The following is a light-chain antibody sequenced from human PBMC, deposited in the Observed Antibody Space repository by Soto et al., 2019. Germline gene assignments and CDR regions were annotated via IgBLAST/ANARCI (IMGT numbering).Light chain of an antibody. CDR2: QAS. V-gene: IGKV1-5*03. CDR3: LQYQSYWT. Sequence: DIQMTQSPSTLSASVGDRVSITCRASQSISRQLAWYQQKPGKAPNLLIYQASNLETGVPSRFTGSGSGTEFTLTISSLQPEDLATYYCLQYQSYWTFGPGTKVEVK. CDR1: QSISRQ. J-gene: IGKJ1*01.